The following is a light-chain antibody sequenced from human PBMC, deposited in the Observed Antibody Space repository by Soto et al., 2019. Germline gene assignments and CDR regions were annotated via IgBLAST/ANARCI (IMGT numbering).Light chain of an antibody. V-gene: IGKV1-33*01. CDR3: QQYENLPT. J-gene: IGKJ5*01. CDR1: QNINNY. Sequence: DIQMTQSPSTLSGSVGDRVTITCQASQNINNYSNWYQQTPGRAPKLLIDDASNLEAGVPSRFRGSGSGTDFPFTISRLQPEDIATYYWQQYENLPTFGQGTRLEIK. CDR2: DAS.